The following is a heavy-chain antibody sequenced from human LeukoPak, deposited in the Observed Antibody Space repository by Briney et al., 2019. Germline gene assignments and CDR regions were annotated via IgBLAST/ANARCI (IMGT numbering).Heavy chain of an antibody. Sequence: PGGSLRLSCAASGFTFSTYNMNWVRQAPGKGLEWLSYITSGTGSTIYYADCVKGRFTISRDKAKNSLYMQMNSLKDQDTAVYYCARAPSSGSHYYYFDFWGQGTLVTVSS. V-gene: IGHV3-48*02. CDR3: ARAPSSGSHYYYFDF. CDR2: ITSGTGSTI. J-gene: IGHJ4*02. D-gene: IGHD3-10*01. CDR1: GFTFSTYN.